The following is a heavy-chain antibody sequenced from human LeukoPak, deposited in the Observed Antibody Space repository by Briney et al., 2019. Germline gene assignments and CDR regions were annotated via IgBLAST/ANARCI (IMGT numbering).Heavy chain of an antibody. J-gene: IGHJ4*02. CDR1: GFTFSSYG. CDR2: IRYDGSNK. CDR3: AKDPAHYDFWSGPATLLGGFDY. Sequence: GGSLRRSCAASGFTFSSYGMHWVRQAPGKGLEWVAFIRYDGSNKYYADSVKGRFTISRDNSKNTLYLQMNSLRAEDTAVYYCAKDPAHYDFWSGPATLLGGFDYWGQGTLVTVSS. V-gene: IGHV3-30*02. D-gene: IGHD3-3*01.